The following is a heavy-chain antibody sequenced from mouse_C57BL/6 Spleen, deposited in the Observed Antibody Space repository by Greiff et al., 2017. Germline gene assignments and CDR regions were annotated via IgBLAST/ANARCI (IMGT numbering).Heavy chain of an antibody. CDR3: TRENVGDFDY. D-gene: IGHD3-3*01. J-gene: IGHJ2*01. Sequence: QVQLQQSGAELVRPGASVTLSCKASGYTFTDYDMHWVKQTPVHGLEWIGAIDPETGGTTYNQKFKGKAILTADKSSSTAYMELRSLTSEDSAVYYCTRENVGDFDYWGQGTTLTVSS. V-gene: IGHV1-15*01. CDR1: GYTFTDYD. CDR2: IDPETGGT.